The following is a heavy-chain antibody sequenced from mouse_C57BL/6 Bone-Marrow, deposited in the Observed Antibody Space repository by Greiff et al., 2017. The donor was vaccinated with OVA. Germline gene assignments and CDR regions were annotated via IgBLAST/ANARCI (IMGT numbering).Heavy chain of an antibody. D-gene: IGHD1-1*01. CDR2: ISGGGGNT. J-gene: IGHJ3*01. CDR1: GFTFSSYT. CDR3: ARHADYYGSSPAWFAY. Sequence: DVMLVESGGGLVKPGGSLKLSCAASGFTFSSYTMSWVRQTPEKRLEWVATISGGGGNTYYPDSVKGRFTISRDNAKNTLYLQMSSLRSEDTALYYCARHADYYGSSPAWFAYWGQGTLVTVSA. V-gene: IGHV5-9*01.